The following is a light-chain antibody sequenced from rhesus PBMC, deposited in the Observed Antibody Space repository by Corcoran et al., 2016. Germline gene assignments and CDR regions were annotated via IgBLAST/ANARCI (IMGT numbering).Light chain of an antibody. Sequence: EIVMTQSPATLSLSPGERATLSCRASQSVSSSLAWYQQKPGQSPKLLLYGASSRAPGIPDRFSGGGCGTEFTLTIMSLEPEDVGVDYCQQDYSWPWTFGQGTKVEIK. V-gene: IGKV3-42*01. CDR3: QQDYSWPWT. CDR1: QSVSSS. CDR2: GAS. J-gene: IGKJ1*01.